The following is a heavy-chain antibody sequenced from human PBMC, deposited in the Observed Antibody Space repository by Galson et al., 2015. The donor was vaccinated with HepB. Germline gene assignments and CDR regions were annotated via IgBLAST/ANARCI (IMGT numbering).Heavy chain of an antibody. CDR2: TSYDGSKK. CDR1: GFTFNSYG. Sequence: SLRLSCAASGFTFNSYGTHWVRQAPGKGLEWVAVTSYDGSKKYYADSVKGRFTISRDNSKNTLYLQMNSLRSEDTAVYYCAKDAKYDSGTYLDNWGQGTLVIVSS. V-gene: IGHV3-30*18. J-gene: IGHJ4*02. D-gene: IGHD3-16*02. CDR3: AKDAKYDSGTYLDN.